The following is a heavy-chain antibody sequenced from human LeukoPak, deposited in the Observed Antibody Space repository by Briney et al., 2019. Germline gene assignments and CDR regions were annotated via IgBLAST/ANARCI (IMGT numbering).Heavy chain of an antibody. Sequence: ASETLSLTCAVYGVSFSGYYWSWIRQPPGKGLEWIGEINHSGSTNYNPSLKNRVTISVDTSKNQFSLKLSSVTAADTAVYYCATRYCSSTSCYSYYMDVWGKGTTVTVSS. CDR1: GVSFSGYY. D-gene: IGHD2-2*01. CDR2: INHSGST. V-gene: IGHV4-34*01. CDR3: ATRYCSSTSCYSYYMDV. J-gene: IGHJ6*03.